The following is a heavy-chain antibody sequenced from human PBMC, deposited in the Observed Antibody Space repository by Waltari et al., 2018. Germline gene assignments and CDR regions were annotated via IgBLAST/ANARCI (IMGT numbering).Heavy chain of an antibody. CDR3: AKDWGYYYDSSGFFDY. Sequence: QVQLVESGGGVVQPGGSLRLSCAASGFTFSSYGMHWVRQAPGKGLEWVAFIRYDGSNKYYADSVKGRFTISRDNSKNTLYLQMNSLRAEDTAVYYCAKDWGYYYDSSGFFDYWGQGTLVTVSS. J-gene: IGHJ4*02. CDR2: IRYDGSNK. V-gene: IGHV3-30*02. D-gene: IGHD3-22*01. CDR1: GFTFSSYG.